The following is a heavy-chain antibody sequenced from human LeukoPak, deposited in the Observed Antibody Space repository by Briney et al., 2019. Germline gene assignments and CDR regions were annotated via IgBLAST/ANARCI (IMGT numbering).Heavy chain of an antibody. V-gene: IGHV4-59*08. Sequence: PSETLSLTCTVSGASISSYYWSWIRQPPGEGLEWIGYISYSGSPNYNPSLKSRVTISADTSKNQFSLNLSSVAAADTAVYYCARVGHIVAAGTYDWWGQGTLVTVSS. CDR2: ISYSGSP. CDR1: GASISSYY. J-gene: IGHJ4*02. D-gene: IGHD6-13*01. CDR3: ARVGHIVAAGTYDW.